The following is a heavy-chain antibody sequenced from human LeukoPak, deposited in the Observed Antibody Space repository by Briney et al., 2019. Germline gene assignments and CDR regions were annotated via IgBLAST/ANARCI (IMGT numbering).Heavy chain of an antibody. Sequence: SETLSLTCAVYGGSFSGYYWSWIHQPPGKGLEWIGEINHSGSTNYNPSLKSRVTISVDTSKNQFSLKLSSVTAADTAVYYCARRGYSYGYRREGIPPPLDYWGQGTLVTVSS. CDR3: ARRGYSYGYRREGIPPPLDY. D-gene: IGHD5-18*01. CDR1: GGSFSGYY. V-gene: IGHV4-34*01. J-gene: IGHJ4*02. CDR2: INHSGST.